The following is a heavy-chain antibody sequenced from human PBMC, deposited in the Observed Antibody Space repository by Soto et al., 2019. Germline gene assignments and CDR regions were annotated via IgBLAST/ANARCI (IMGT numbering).Heavy chain of an antibody. V-gene: IGHV4-39*01. CDR2: IYYSGST. CDR3: ARPGGNSGYYYYYGMDV. D-gene: IGHD2-21*02. CDR1: GGSISSGDYY. Sequence: SETLSLTCTVSGGSISSGDYYWSWIRQPPGKGLEWIGSIYYSGSTYYNPSLKSRVTISVDTSKNQFSLKLSSVTAADTAVYYCARPGGNSGYYYYYGMDVWGQGTTVTVSS. J-gene: IGHJ6*02.